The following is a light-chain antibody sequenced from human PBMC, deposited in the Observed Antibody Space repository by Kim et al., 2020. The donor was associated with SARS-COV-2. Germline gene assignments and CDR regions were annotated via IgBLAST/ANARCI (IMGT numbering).Light chain of an antibody. J-gene: IGKJ1*01. CDR2: KAS. V-gene: IGKV1-5*03. Sequence: DIQMTQSPSTLSASVGDRVTITCRASQSISSWLAWYQQKPGKAPKLLIYKASSLESGVPSRFSGSGSGTEFTLTISSLQPVDFATYYCQHHWAFGQGTKVDIK. CDR3: QHHWA. CDR1: QSISSW.